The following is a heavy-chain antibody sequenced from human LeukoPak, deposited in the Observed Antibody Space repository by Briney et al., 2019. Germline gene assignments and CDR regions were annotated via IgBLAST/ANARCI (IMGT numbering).Heavy chain of an antibody. D-gene: IGHD6-6*01. CDR3: ARAYSSSPEGFDY. CDR2: MNPNSGNT. J-gene: IGHJ4*02. CDR1: GYTFTSYD. Sequence: ASVKVSCKASGYTFTSYDINWVRQATGQGLEWMGWMNPNSGNTGYAQKFQGRVTMTRDTSISTAYMELSSLRSEDTAVYYCARAYSSSPEGFDYWGQGTLVTVSS. V-gene: IGHV1-8*01.